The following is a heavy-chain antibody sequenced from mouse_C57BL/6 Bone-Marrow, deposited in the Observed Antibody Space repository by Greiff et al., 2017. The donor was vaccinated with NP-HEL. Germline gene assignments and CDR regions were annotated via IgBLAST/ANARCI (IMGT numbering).Heavy chain of an antibody. CDR3: TTGPDYYGSRGFAY. V-gene: IGHV14-4*01. D-gene: IGHD1-1*01. CDR2: IDPENGDT. Sequence: EVQLQQSGAELVRPGASVKLSCTASGFNIKDDYMHWVKQRPEQGLEWIGWIDPENGDTEYASKFQGKATITADTSSNTAYLQLSSLTSEDTAVYYCTTGPDYYGSRGFAYWGQGTLVTVSA. J-gene: IGHJ3*01. CDR1: GFNIKDDY.